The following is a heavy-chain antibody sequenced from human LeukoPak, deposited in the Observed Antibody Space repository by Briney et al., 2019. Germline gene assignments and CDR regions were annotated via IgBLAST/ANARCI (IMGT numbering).Heavy chain of an antibody. D-gene: IGHD1-14*01. CDR3: ARQPGGTAAFDI. CDR2: ISYTGGET. J-gene: IGHJ3*02. CDR1: GGSINSYY. V-gene: IGHV4-59*08. Sequence: PSETLSLTCTVSGGSINSYYWSWIRQPPGKGLEWNGYISYTGGETNYNPSLKSRLTISVDTSKNQFSLMLTSVTAADTAVYYCARQPGGTAAFDIWAQGTMVTVSS.